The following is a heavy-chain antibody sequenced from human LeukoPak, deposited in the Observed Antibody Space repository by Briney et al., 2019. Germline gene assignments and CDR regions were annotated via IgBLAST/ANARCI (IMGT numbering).Heavy chain of an antibody. CDR2: IYYSGGT. CDR3: ARETPGAGHFDY. D-gene: IGHD7-27*01. Sequence: SETLSLTCTVSGGSISSYYWMWIRQPPGKGLEWIGYIYYSGGTHYNPSLKSRVTMLVDTSKNQFSLKLTAVTAADTAVYYCARETPGAGHFDYWGQGSLVTVSS. V-gene: IGHV4-59*01. J-gene: IGHJ4*02. CDR1: GGSISSYY.